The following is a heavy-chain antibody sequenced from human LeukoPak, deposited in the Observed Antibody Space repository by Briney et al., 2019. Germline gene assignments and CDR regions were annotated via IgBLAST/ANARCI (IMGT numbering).Heavy chain of an antibody. Sequence: SETLSLTCIVSGGSISSYYWSWIRQPPGKGLEWIGYIYYSGSTNYNPSLKSRVTISIDTSKNQFSLKLNSVTAADTAVYYCVHSSGYYFDHWGQGTLVTVSS. V-gene: IGHV4-59*01. CDR3: VHSSGYYFDH. CDR2: IYYSGST. CDR1: GGSISSYY. J-gene: IGHJ4*02. D-gene: IGHD3-22*01.